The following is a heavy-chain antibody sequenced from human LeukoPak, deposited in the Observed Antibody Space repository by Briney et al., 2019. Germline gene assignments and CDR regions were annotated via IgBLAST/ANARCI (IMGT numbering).Heavy chain of an antibody. D-gene: IGHD2-15*01. CDR3: ARDQGYCSGGSCYSDDAFDI. CDR2: IYYSGST. Sequence: SETLSLTCSVSGGSISSYYWSWIRQPPGKGLEWIGYIYYSGSTNYNPSLKSRVTISVDTSKNQFSLKLSSVTAADTDVYYCARDQGYCSGGSCYSDDAFDIWGQGTMVTVSS. V-gene: IGHV4-59*01. CDR1: GGSISSYY. J-gene: IGHJ3*02.